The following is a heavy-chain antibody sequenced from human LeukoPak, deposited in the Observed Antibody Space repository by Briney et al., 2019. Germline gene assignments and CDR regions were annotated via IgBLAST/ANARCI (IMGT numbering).Heavy chain of an antibody. CDR1: GFTFSSYA. J-gene: IGHJ4*02. CDR2: ISGSGGST. V-gene: IGHV3-23*01. CDR3: AKDLKEGRYYFDY. Sequence: PGGSLRLSCAASGFTFSSYAMSWVRQAPGKGLESVSAISGSGGSTYYADSVKGRFTISRDNSKNTLYLQMNSLRAEDTAVYYCAKDLKEGRYYFDYWGQGTLVTVSS.